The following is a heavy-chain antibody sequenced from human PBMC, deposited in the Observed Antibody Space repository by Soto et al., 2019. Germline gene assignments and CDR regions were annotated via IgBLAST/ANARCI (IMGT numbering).Heavy chain of an antibody. Sequence: QVQLVQSGAEVKKPGASVKVSCKASGYTFTSYAMHWVRQAPGQRLEWMGWINAGNGNTKYSQKFQGRVTITRDTSASTAYMELSSLRSEDTAVYYCARDRRQLGGFDPWGQGTLVTVSS. CDR2: INAGNGNT. CDR1: GYTFTSYA. D-gene: IGHD6-6*01. V-gene: IGHV1-3*01. J-gene: IGHJ5*02. CDR3: ARDRRQLGGFDP.